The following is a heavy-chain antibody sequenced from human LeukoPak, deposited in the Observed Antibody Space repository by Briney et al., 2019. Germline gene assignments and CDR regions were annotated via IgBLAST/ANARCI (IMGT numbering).Heavy chain of an antibody. J-gene: IGHJ6*03. CDR1: GYTFTGYY. CDR2: INPNSGGT. V-gene: IGHV1-2*02. CDR3: ARVMVRGLAYYYYMDV. Sequence: ASVKVSCKASGYTFTGYYMHWVRQAPGQGLEWMGWINPNSGGTNYAQKFQGRVTMTRDTSISTAYMELSRLRSDDTAVYYCARVMVRGLAYYYYMDVWGKGTTVTVSS. D-gene: IGHD3-10*01.